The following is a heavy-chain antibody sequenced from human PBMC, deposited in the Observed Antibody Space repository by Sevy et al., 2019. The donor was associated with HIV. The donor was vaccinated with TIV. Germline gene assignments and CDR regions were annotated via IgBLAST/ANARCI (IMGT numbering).Heavy chain of an antibody. CDR3: ASGGFDWLKYIDY. CDR1: GFTFSDYY. V-gene: IGHV3-11*01. Sequence: GGSLRLSCAASGFTFSDYYMSWIRQAPGKGLEWVSYISSSGSTIYYADSVKGRFTISRDNAKNSLYLQMNSLRAEDTTVYYCASGGFDWLKYIDYWGQGTLVTVSS. CDR2: ISSSGSTI. J-gene: IGHJ4*02. D-gene: IGHD3-9*01.